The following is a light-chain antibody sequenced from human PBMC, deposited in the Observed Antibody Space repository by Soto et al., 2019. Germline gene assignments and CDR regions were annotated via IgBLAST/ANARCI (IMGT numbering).Light chain of an antibody. CDR2: SNN. J-gene: IGLJ2*01. CDR3: AAWDDSLNGVI. Sequence: QSVLTQPPSASGTPGQRVTISCSGSSSNIGSNTVNWYQQLPGTAPKLLIYSNNQRPSGVPDRFSGSKSGTSASLAISGLPSEDENDYYCAAWDDSLNGVIVGGGTKPTVL. CDR1: SSNIGSNT. V-gene: IGLV1-44*01.